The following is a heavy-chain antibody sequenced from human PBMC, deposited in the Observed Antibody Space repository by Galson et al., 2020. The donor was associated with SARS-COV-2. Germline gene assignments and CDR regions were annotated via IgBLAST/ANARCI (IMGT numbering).Heavy chain of an antibody. CDR1: GFTFSSYR. CDR2: IRSSSSYI. J-gene: IGHJ4*02. Sequence: GESLKLSCAASGFTFSSYRMNWVRQAPGQGLERVPSIRSSSSYIYYADSVMGRFTISRDNAKNSLYLQMNSLRAEDTAVYYCARDYTVRGVTTNFDYWGQGTLVTVSS. CDR3: ARDYTVRGVTTNFDY. V-gene: IGHV3-21*01. D-gene: IGHD3-10*01.